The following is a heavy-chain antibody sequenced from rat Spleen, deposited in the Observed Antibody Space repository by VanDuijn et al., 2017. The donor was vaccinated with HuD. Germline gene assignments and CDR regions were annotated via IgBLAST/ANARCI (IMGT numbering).Heavy chain of an antibody. CDR2: INYDGSSI. CDR3: TTGFAY. Sequence: EVQLAESGGGLVQPGRSLKVSCAASGFIFSDFHLAWVRQAPTKGLEWVASINYDGSSIYYRDSVQGRFTISRDNAKSTLYLQMNSLRSEDTATYYCTTGFAYWGQGTLVTVSS. J-gene: IGHJ3*01. V-gene: IGHV5-20*01. CDR1: GFIFSDFH.